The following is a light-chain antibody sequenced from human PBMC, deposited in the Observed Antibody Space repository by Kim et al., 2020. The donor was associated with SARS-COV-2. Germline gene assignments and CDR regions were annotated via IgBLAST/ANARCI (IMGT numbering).Light chain of an antibody. V-gene: IGKV3-20*01. CDR2: GAS. Sequence: EIVLTQSPGTLSLSPGERATLSCRASQSVSSSHLAWYQQKPGQAPRLLLSGASSRATGIPDRFSGSGSGTDFTLTISGPEPEDFAVYYCQQFGSSYTFGQGTKLEI. CDR3: QQFGSSYT. J-gene: IGKJ2*01. CDR1: QSVSSSH.